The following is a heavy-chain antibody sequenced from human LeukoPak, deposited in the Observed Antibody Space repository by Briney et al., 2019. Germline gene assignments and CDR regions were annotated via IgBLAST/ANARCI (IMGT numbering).Heavy chain of an antibody. CDR1: GFTFSSYW. V-gene: IGHV3-23*01. CDR3: AKNPSSGYYEDY. J-gene: IGHJ4*02. Sequence: GGSLRLSCAASGFTFSSYWMSWVRQAPGKGLEWVSAISGSGGSTYYADSVKGRFTISRDNSKNTLYLQMNSLRAEDTAVYYCAKNPSSGYYEDYWGQGTLVTVSS. D-gene: IGHD3-22*01. CDR2: ISGSGGST.